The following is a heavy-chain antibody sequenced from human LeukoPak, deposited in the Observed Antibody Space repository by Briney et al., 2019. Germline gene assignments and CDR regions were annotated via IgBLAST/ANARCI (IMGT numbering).Heavy chain of an antibody. CDR1: GFTFSSYW. J-gene: IGHJ6*03. V-gene: IGHV3-7*01. CDR3: ARDLQGYSYGGHYFYYYMDV. Sequence: GGSLRLSCAASGFTFSSYWMSWVRQAPGKGLEWVANIKQDGSEKYYVDSVKGRFTISRDNAKNSLYLQMNSLRAEDTAVYYCARDLQGYSYGGHYFYYYMDVWGKGTTVTVSS. D-gene: IGHD5-18*01. CDR2: IKQDGSEK.